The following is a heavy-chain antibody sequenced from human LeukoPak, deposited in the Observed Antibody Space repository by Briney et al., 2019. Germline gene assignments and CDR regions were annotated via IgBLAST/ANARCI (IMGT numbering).Heavy chain of an antibody. CDR3: ARQYNWNPFDY. CDR2: ISAYNGNT. V-gene: IGHV1-18*01. J-gene: IGHJ4*02. D-gene: IGHD1-20*01. CDR1: GYTFTSYG. Sequence: ASVKVSCKASGYTFTSYGISWVRQAPGQGLEWMGWISAYNGNTNYAQKLQGRVTMTEDTSTDTAYMELSSLRSEDTAVYYCARQYNWNPFDYWGQGTLVTVSS.